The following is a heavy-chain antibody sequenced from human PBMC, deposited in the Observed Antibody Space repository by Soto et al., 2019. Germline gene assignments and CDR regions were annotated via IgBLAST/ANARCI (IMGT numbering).Heavy chain of an antibody. V-gene: IGHV3-21*06. CDR2: ISDDSSYI. CDR3: ATPYYFNH. Sequence: GGSLRLSCAASGFMFSAYTMNWVRQAPGKGLEWLSSISDDSSYIDYADSLRGRFTVSRDNARNSLYLQIDSLGVEDMAVYYCATPYYFNHGGPGTLVTVS. J-gene: IGHJ1*01. D-gene: IGHD3-16*01. CDR1: GFMFSAYT.